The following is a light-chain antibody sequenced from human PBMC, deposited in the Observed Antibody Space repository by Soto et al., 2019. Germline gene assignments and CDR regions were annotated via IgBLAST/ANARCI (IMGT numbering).Light chain of an antibody. Sequence: DIQMTQSPSTLSASVGDRVTITCRASQSISSWLAWYQQKPGKAPKLLFYKPSALLSGVPSRFSGSGSGTEFTLAISSLQPDESSTYYCQQYNDNWTFGQGTKVEIK. CDR3: QQYNDNWT. J-gene: IGKJ1*01. V-gene: IGKV1-5*03. CDR2: KPS. CDR1: QSISSW.